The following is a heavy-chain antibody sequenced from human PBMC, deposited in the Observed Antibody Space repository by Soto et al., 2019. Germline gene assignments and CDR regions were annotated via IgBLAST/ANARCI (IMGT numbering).Heavy chain of an antibody. CDR3: AKNSGGPNTNFDY. CDR1: RFTFSIYG. J-gene: IGHJ4*02. V-gene: IGHV3-23*01. Sequence: LRLSCAASRFTFSIYGMGWVRQAPGKGLEWVSSISTSGASTYYADSVKGRFTISRDGSRNTLYLQMNSLRAEDTATYYCAKNSGGPNTNFDYWGQGTLVTVSS. D-gene: IGHD2-15*01. CDR2: ISTSGAST.